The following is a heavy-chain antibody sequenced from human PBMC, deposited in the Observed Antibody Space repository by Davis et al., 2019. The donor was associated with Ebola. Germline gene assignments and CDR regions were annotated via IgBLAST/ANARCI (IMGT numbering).Heavy chain of an antibody. CDR3: ARDGRYNWNYGWFDP. V-gene: IGHV1-3*01. CDR1: GYTFTSYA. D-gene: IGHD1-7*01. Sequence: AASVKVSCKASGYTFTSYAMHWVRQAPGQRLEWMGWINAGNGNTKYSQKFQGRVTITRGTSASTAYMELSSLRSEDTAVYYCARDGRYNWNYGWFDPWGQGTLVTVSS. J-gene: IGHJ5*02. CDR2: INAGNGNT.